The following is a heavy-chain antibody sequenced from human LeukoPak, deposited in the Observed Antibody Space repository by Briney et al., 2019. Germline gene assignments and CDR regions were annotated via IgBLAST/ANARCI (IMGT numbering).Heavy chain of an antibody. CDR2: ISSSSSDI. Sequence: GGSLRLSCAASGFTFSSYSMNWVRQAPGKGLEWVSCISSSSSDIYYADSVKGRFTISRDNAKNSLYLQMNSLRAEDTAVYYCARDPSSWYYYYMDVWGKGTTVTVSS. J-gene: IGHJ6*03. V-gene: IGHV3-21*01. D-gene: IGHD6-13*01. CDR3: ARDPSSWYYYYMDV. CDR1: GFTFSSYS.